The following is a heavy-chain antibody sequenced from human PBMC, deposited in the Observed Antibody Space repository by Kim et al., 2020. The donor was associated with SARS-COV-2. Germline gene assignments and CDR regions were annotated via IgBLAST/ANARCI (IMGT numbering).Heavy chain of an antibody. Sequence: GGTNYAQKFQGRVTMTRDTSISTAYMELSRLRSDDTAVYYCARDLSAFDIWGQGTMVTVSS. J-gene: IGHJ3*02. V-gene: IGHV1-2*02. CDR2: GGT. CDR3: ARDLSAFDI.